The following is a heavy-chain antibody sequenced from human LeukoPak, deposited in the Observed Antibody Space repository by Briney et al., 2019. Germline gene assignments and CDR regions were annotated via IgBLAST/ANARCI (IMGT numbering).Heavy chain of an antibody. CDR1: GYTFTSYD. V-gene: IGHV1-8*01. D-gene: IGHD3-3*01. CDR3: ARGFFNDFWSGYLQTYYYGMDV. CDR2: MNPNSGNT. J-gene: IGHJ6*02. Sequence: ASVKVSCKASGYTFTSYDINWVRQATGQGLEWMGWMNPNSGNTGYAQKFQGRVTMTRNTPISTAYMELSSLRSEDTAVYYCARGFFNDFWSGYLQTYYYGMDVWGQGTTVTVSS.